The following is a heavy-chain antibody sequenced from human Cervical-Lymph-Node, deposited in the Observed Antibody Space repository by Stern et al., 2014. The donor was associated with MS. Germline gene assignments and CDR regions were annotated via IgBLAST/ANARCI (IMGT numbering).Heavy chain of an antibody. CDR1: GFTFSSRG. V-gene: IGHV3-33*01. CDR3: AREGGNTAEYFQH. Sequence: VHLVESGGGVVQPGRSLRLSCAASGFTFSSRGMHWVRQAAGKGLEWLAIIWYDGSNRYYADSVKGRFTISRDNSKNSLYLQMNSLRAEDTAVYYCAREGGNTAEYFQHWGQGPLVTVSS. J-gene: IGHJ1*01. D-gene: IGHD4-23*01. CDR2: IWYDGSNR.